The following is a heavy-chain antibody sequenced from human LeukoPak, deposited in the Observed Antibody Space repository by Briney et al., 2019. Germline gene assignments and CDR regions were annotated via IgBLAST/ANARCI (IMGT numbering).Heavy chain of an antibody. CDR3: ARGVRFLEWLLPMGYSMDV. Sequence: ASVKVSCKASGYTFTSYYINWVRQATGQGLEWMGWMNPNSGNTGYAQKFQGRVTMTRNTSISTAYMELSSLRSEDTAVYYCARGVRFLEWLLPMGYSMDVWGQGTTVTVSS. CDR1: GYTFTSYY. J-gene: IGHJ6*02. D-gene: IGHD3-3*01. CDR2: MNPNSGNT. V-gene: IGHV1-8*01.